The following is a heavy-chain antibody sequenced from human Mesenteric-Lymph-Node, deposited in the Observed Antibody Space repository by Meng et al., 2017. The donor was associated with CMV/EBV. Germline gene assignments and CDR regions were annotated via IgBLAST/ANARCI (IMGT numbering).Heavy chain of an antibody. CDR3: AKEGQLAR. CDR2: ISISGGST. D-gene: IGHD6-6*01. CDR1: GFTFSSYA. Sequence: GESLKISCAASGFTFSSYAMSWVRPAPGQGLEWISTISISGGSTYYADPVKGRFTLSRDNSKNALYLQMNIPRAEDTAIYYCAKEGQLARWGQGTLVTVSS. J-gene: IGHJ4*02. V-gene: IGHV3-23*01.